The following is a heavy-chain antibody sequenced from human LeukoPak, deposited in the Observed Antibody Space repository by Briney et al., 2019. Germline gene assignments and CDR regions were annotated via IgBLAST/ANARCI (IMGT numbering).Heavy chain of an antibody. J-gene: IGHJ4*02. CDR3: ASREISSWYYFDY. CDR1: GFTFSSYW. V-gene: IGHV3-23*01. CDR2: ISGSGGST. Sequence: GGSLRLSCAASGFTFSSYWMHWVRQAPGKGLEWVSAISGSGGSTYYADSVKGRFTISRDNSKNALYLQMNSLKAEDTAVYYCASREISSWYYFDYWGQGTLVTVSS. D-gene: IGHD6-13*01.